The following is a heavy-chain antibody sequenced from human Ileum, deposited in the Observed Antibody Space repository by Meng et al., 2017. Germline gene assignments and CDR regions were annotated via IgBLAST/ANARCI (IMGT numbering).Heavy chain of an antibody. D-gene: IGHD6-13*01. V-gene: IGHV2-5*02. CDR2: IYWDDDK. CDR3: AHRLAYSSNYNVGWFDP. Sequence: SGPTLVKPTQTLTLTCTFSGFSPSTSGVGVGWIRQPPGKALECLALIYWDDDKRYNPSLKNRLTITKDTSKNQVVLTMTNMDLVDTATYYCAHRLAYSSNYNVGWFDPWGQGTLVTVSS. J-gene: IGHJ5*02. CDR1: GFSPSTSGVG.